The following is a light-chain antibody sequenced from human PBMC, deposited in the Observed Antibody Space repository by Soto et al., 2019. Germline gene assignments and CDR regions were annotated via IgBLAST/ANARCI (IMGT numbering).Light chain of an antibody. CDR2: DAS. J-gene: IGKJ1*01. CDR1: QSVSSY. CDR3: QQRNNWPQT. Sequence: EIVMTQSPVTLSLSPGETATLPFRASQSVSSYLNWYQQKPGQAPKLLIFDASNRATGIPARFSGSGSGTDFTLTIRTLEPEDFAVYYCQQRNNWPQTFGQGTKVDIK. V-gene: IGKV3-11*01.